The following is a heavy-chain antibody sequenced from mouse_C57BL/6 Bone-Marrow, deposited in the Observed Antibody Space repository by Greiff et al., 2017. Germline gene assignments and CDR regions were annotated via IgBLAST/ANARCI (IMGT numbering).Heavy chain of an antibody. CDR3: TTEAGYLFDY. Sequence: VQLQQSGAELVRPGASVKLSCTASGFNIKDDYMHWVKQRPEQGLEWIGWIDPENGDTEYASKFQGKATITADTSSNTAYLQLSSLTSEDTAVYYCTTEAGYLFDYWGQGTTLTVSS. J-gene: IGHJ2*01. CDR2: IDPENGDT. D-gene: IGHD2-2*01. CDR1: GFNIKDDY. V-gene: IGHV14-4*01.